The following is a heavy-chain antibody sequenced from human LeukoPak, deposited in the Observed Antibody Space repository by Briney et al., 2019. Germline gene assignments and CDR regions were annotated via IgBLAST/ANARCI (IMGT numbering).Heavy chain of an antibody. V-gene: IGHV4-59*01. J-gene: IGHJ4*02. D-gene: IGHD1-7*01. Sequence: SETLSLTCTVSGGSISSYYWSWIRQPPGKGLEWIGYIYYSGSTNYNPSLKSRVTISVDTSKNQFSLKLSSVTAADTAVYYCARENWNYGIDYWGQGALVTVSS. CDR2: IYYSGST. CDR1: GGSISSYY. CDR3: ARENWNYGIDY.